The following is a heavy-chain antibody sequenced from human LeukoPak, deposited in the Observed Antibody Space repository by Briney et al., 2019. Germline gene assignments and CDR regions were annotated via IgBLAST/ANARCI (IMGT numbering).Heavy chain of an antibody. V-gene: IGHV3-48*03. CDR1: GFTFSGFE. D-gene: IGHD3-9*01. CDR2: IDSSGSTV. CDR3: ARGLFGWFPFDH. Sequence: GGSLRLSCADSGFTFSGFEMNWVRQAAGKGLEWLAYIDSSGSTVYYADSVRGRFTISRDNAKRSLYLQMNSLSAEDTAVYYCARGLFGWFPFDHWGQGALVTVSS. J-gene: IGHJ4*02.